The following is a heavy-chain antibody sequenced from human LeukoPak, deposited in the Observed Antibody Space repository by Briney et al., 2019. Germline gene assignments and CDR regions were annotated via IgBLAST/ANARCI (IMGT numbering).Heavy chain of an antibody. CDR2: ISAYNGNT. CDR3: ARVGITFGGVIVIGAFDI. J-gene: IGHJ3*02. Sequence: ASVKVSCKASGYAFTSYGISWVRQAPGQGLEWIAWISAYNGNTNYAQKLQGRVTMTTDTSTSTAYMELRSLRSDDTAVYYCARVGITFGGVIVIGAFDIWGQGTMVTVSS. CDR1: GYAFTSYG. D-gene: IGHD3-16*02. V-gene: IGHV1-18*04.